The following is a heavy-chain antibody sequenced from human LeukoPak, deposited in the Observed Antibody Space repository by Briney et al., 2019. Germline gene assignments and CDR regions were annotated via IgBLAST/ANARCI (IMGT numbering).Heavy chain of an antibody. CDR2: ISSSSSYI. V-gene: IGHV3-21*01. Sequence: GGSLRLSCAASGFTFSSYSMNWVRQAPGKGLEWVSSISSSSSYIYYADSVKGRFTISRDNAKNSLYLQMNSLRAEDTAVYYCARDILWDYYDSSGYYYLDYWGQGTLVTVSS. CDR1: GFTFSSYS. J-gene: IGHJ4*02. CDR3: ARDILWDYYDSSGYYYLDY. D-gene: IGHD3-22*01.